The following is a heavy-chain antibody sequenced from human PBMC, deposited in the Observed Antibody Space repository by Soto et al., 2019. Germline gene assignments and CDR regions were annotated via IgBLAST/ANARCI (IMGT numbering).Heavy chain of an antibody. V-gene: IGHV4-34*01. CDR3: ARAHDFWGGRPQPIDS. CDR2: INHVGIT. D-gene: IGHD3-3*01. CDR1: GGSFSGFY. J-gene: IGHJ4*02. Sequence: QVQLQQWGAVLLKPSETLSLTCAVSGGSFSGFYWTWIRQSPGKGLEWLGDINHVGITNYNPSLKSRVRIPVDTSKSQFSLKLGSVTAADTAVYYCARAHDFWGGRPQPIDSGGQGTLVTVSS.